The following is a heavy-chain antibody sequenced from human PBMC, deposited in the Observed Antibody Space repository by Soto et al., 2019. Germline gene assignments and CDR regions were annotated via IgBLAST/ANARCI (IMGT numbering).Heavy chain of an antibody. J-gene: IGHJ3*02. D-gene: IGHD2-2*01. CDR3: ARDFSSDASDAFDI. CDR2: IIPIFGTA. Sequence: SVKVSCKASGGTFSSYAISWVRQAPGQGLEWMGGIIPIFGTANYAQKFQGRVTITADESTSTAYMELSSLRSEDTAVYYCARDFSSDASDAFDIWGQGTMVTVSS. CDR1: GGTFSSYA. V-gene: IGHV1-69*13.